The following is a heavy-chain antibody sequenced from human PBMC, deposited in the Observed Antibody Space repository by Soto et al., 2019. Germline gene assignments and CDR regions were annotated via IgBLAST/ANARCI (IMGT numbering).Heavy chain of an antibody. CDR3: ARLQYYYDSSGYAYYYYYGMDV. V-gene: IGHV5-51*01. CDR1: VYNFHTYW. CDR2: IYPHDSDT. D-gene: IGHD3-22*01. J-gene: IGHJ6*02. Sequence: GESLKISCKGSVYNFHTYWIAWVRQMPGKGLEWMGFIYPHDSDTRYSPSFQGQVTISADKSISTAYLQWSSLKASDTAMYYCARLQYYYDSSGYAYYYYYGMDVWGQGTTVTVSS.